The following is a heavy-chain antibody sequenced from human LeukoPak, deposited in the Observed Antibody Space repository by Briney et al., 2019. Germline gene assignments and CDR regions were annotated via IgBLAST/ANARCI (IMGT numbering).Heavy chain of an antibody. D-gene: IGHD3-9*01. CDR3: AKEVNFDWLGPGDF. V-gene: IGHV3-30*18. Sequence: PGGSLRLSCAASGFIFSSYGMHWVRQAPGKGLEWVAVISYDGSNKYYADSVKGRFTISRDNSKNTLYLQMNCLRAEDTAVYYCAKEVNFDWLGPGDFWGQGTLVTVFS. J-gene: IGHJ4*02. CDR1: GFIFSSYG. CDR2: ISYDGSNK.